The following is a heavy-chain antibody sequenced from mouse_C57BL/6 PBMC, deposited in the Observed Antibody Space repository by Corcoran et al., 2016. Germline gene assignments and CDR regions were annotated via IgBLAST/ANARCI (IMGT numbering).Heavy chain of an antibody. V-gene: IGHV8-12*01. Sequence: QVTLKESGPGILQSSQTLSLTCSFSGFSLSTSGMGVSWIRQPSGKGLEWLAHIYWDDDKRYNPSLKSRLTISKDTSRNQVFLKITSVDTADIATYYCARSGIYYDYDGGAWFAYWGQGTLVTVSA. CDR3: ARSGIYYDYDGGAWFAY. CDR1: GFSLSTSGMG. CDR2: IYWDDDK. J-gene: IGHJ3*01. D-gene: IGHD2-4*01.